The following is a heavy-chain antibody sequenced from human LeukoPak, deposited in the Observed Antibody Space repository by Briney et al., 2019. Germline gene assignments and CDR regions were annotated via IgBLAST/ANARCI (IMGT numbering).Heavy chain of an antibody. CDR3: SKNPNRSGWYQDY. Sequence: GGSLRLSFVASEFTFSVYSRTWVRQGQERGLEWVSAISSSGASTYYADSVKGRLTISRDNSKNTLYLQMNSLTAEDTAVYYCSKNPNRSGWYQDYWGQGTLVTVSS. V-gene: IGHV3-23*01. D-gene: IGHD6-19*01. CDR1: EFTFSVYS. J-gene: IGHJ4*02. CDR2: ISSSGAST.